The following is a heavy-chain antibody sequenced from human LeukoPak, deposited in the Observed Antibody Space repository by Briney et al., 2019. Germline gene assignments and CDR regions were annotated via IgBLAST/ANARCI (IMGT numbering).Heavy chain of an antibody. Sequence: GASVKVSCKASGYTFTGYYMHWVRQAPGQGLEWMGWINPNSGGTNYAQKFQGRVTMTRDTSISTAYMELSRLRSDDTAVYYCARPYSYGSGSYAREYYFDYWGQGTLATVSS. CDR2: INPNSGGT. CDR3: ARPYSYGSGSYAREYYFDY. CDR1: GYTFTGYY. D-gene: IGHD3-10*01. J-gene: IGHJ4*02. V-gene: IGHV1-2*02.